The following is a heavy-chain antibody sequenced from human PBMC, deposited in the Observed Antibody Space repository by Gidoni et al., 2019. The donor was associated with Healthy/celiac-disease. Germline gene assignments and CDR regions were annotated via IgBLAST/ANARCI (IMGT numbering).Heavy chain of an antibody. CDR2: ISAYNGNT. J-gene: IGHJ4*02. CDR1: GYTFTSDG. Sequence: QVQLVQSGAEVKKPGASVKVSCKASGYTFTSDGISWVRQAPGQGLEWMGWISAYNGNTNYAQKLQGRVTMTTDTSTSTAYMELRSLRSDDTAVYYCARAASSEWELPRLDYWGQGTLVTVSS. V-gene: IGHV1-18*01. D-gene: IGHD1-26*01. CDR3: ARAASSEWELPRLDY.